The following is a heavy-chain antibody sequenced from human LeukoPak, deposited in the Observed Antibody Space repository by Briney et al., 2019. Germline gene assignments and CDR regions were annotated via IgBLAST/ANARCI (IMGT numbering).Heavy chain of an antibody. CDR3: AKAMNYYYALDY. Sequence: PGGSLRLSCAASGFTFSSYSMNWVRQAPGKGPEWVSYISSSSSTIFYADSVKGRFTISRDNDKNSLYLQMNSLTAEDTAVYYCAKAMNYYYALDYWGQGTLVTVSS. D-gene: IGHD3-10*01. J-gene: IGHJ4*02. V-gene: IGHV3-48*01. CDR2: ISSSSSTI. CDR1: GFTFSSYS.